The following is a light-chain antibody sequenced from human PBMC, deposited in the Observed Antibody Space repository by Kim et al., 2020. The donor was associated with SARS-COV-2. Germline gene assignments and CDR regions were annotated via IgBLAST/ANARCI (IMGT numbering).Light chain of an antibody. CDR3: QQSYKIPYT. CDR1: QSISIY. Sequence: STSVGDRVTIPCRARQSISIYLNWYQQKPGKAPNLLIYAASSLQSGVPSRFSGSGSGTDFTLTISSLQPEDCATYYCQQSYKIPYTFGQGTKLEIK. V-gene: IGKV1-39*01. J-gene: IGKJ2*01. CDR2: AAS.